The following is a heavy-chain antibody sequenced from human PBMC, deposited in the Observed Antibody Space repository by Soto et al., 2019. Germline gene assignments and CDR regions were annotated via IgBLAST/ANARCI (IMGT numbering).Heavy chain of an antibody. J-gene: IGHJ4*02. Sequence: SETLSLTCAVYGGSFSGYYWSWIRQPPGKGLEWIGEINHSGSTNYNPSLKSRVTISVDTSKNQFSLKLSSVTAADTAVYYCARVSGSYGLPYYFDYWGQGTLVTVSS. CDR3: ARVSGSYGLPYYFDY. CDR2: INHSGST. CDR1: GGSFSGYY. D-gene: IGHD1-26*01. V-gene: IGHV4-34*01.